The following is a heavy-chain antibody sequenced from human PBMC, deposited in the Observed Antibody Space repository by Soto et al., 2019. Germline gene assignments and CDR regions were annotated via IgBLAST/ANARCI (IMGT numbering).Heavy chain of an antibody. CDR1: GFTFGDYA. Sequence: GGSLRLSCTASGFTFGDYAMSWFRQAPGKGLEWVGFIRSKAYGGTTEYAASVKGRFTISRDDSKSIAYLQMNSLKTEDTAVYYCTREVRQWGMVPYNYWGQGTLVTVSS. D-gene: IGHD3-16*01. V-gene: IGHV3-49*03. CDR3: TREVRQWGMVPYNY. CDR2: IRSKAYGGTT. J-gene: IGHJ4*02.